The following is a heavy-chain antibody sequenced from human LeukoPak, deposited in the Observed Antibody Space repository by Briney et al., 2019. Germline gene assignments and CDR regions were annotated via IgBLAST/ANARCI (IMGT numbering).Heavy chain of an antibody. D-gene: IGHD2-2*03. Sequence: PSETLSLTCTVSGGSISSGSYYWRWIRQPAGKGVEWIGRIYTSGSTNYNPSLKSRVTISVDTSKNQFSLKLSSVTAADTAVYYCARGRWIGAFDIWGQGTMVTVSS. CDR3: ARGRWIGAFDI. J-gene: IGHJ3*02. V-gene: IGHV4-61*02. CDR1: GGSISSGSYY. CDR2: IYTSGST.